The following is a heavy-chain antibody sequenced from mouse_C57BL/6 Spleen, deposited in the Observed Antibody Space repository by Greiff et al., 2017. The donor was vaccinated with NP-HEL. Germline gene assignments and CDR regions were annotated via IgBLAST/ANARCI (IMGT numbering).Heavy chain of an antibody. CDR3: ARLGGSSYRYAMDY. D-gene: IGHD1-1*01. Sequence: VQLQQSGPELVKPGASVKMSCKASGYTFTDYNMHWVKQSHGKSLEWIGYINPNNGGTSYNQKFKGKATLTVNKSSSTAYMELRSLTSEDSAVYYCARLGGSSYRYAMDYWGQGTSVTVSS. CDR2: INPNNGGT. J-gene: IGHJ4*01. CDR1: GYTFTDYN. V-gene: IGHV1-22*01.